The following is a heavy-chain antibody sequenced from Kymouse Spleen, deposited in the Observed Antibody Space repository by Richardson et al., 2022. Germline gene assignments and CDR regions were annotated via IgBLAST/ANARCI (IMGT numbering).Heavy chain of an antibody. D-gene: IGHD3-3*01. J-gene: IGHJ3*02. CDR2: ISYDGSNK. Sequence: QVQLVESGGGVVQPGRSLRLSCAASGFTFSSYGMHWVRQAPGKGLEWVAVISYDGSNKYYADSVKGRFTISRDNSKNTLYLQMNSLRAEDTAVYYCAKDLGTIFGVAPDAFDIWGQGTMVTVSS. V-gene: IGHV3-30*18. CDR1: GFTFSSYG. CDR3: AKDLGTIFGVAPDAFDI.